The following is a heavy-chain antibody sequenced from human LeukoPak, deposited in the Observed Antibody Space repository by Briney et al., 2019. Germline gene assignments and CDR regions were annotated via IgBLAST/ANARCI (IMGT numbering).Heavy chain of an antibody. CDR3: ARRMVRGVIISFWFDP. J-gene: IGHJ5*02. CDR1: GGSISSSNW. V-gene: IGHV4-4*02. D-gene: IGHD3-10*01. CDR2: IYHSGST. Sequence: PSQTLSLTCAVSGGSISSSNWWSWVRQPPGKGLEWIGEIYHSGSTNYNPSLKSRVTISVDKSKNQFSLKLSSVTAADTAVYYCARRMVRGVIISFWFDPWGQGTLVTVSS.